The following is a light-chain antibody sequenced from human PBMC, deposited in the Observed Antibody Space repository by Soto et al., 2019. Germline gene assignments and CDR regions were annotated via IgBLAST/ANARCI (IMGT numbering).Light chain of an antibody. Sequence: QAVVTQEPSLTVSPGGTVTLTCGSSTGAVTSGHHPYWLQQKPGQAPRTLIYHTTNTLSWTPARFSGSLLGGKAALTLSGAQPEDEALYYCLLTYRGPGVFGGGTKHTVL. CDR2: HTT. V-gene: IGLV7-46*01. CDR1: TGAVTSGHH. J-gene: IGLJ3*02. CDR3: LLTYRGPGV.